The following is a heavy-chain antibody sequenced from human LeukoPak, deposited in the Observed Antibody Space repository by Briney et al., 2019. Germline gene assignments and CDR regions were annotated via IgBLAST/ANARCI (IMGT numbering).Heavy chain of an antibody. J-gene: IGHJ4*02. CDR1: GFTFSNYA. D-gene: IGHD3-10*01. CDR2: ISVSGGST. Sequence: GGSLRLSCAASGFTFSNYAMHWVRQAPGKGLEWVSTISVSGGSTFYADSVKGRFTISRDNSKNTLHLQMNSLRAEDTALYYCAKGITMVDSWGQGTLVTVSS. V-gene: IGHV3-23*01. CDR3: AKGITMVDS.